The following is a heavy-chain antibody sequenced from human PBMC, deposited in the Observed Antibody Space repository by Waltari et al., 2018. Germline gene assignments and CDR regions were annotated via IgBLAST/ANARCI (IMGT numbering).Heavy chain of an antibody. J-gene: IGHJ4*02. CDR3: ARARQMATSDGYFDY. V-gene: IGHV4-59*01. D-gene: IGHD5-12*01. CDR2: IYYSGST. CDR1: GGSISSYY. Sequence: QVQLQESGPGLVKPSETLSLTCTVSGGSISSYYWSWIRQPPGKGLEWIGYIYYSGSTNYNPSLKSRVTISVDTSKNQFCRKLSSVTAADTAVYYCARARQMATSDGYFDYWGQGTLVTVSS.